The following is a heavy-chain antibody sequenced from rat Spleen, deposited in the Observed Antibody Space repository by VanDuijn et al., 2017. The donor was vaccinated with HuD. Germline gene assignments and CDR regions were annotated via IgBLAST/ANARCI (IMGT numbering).Heavy chain of an antibody. Sequence: EVQLVESGGGLLQPGRSLKLSCVASGFTFNNYWMTWIRQAPGKRLEWVASITSTGGNTFYPDSLKGRFTISRDDAKSTLYLQVSSLRSEDTSTYFFTRDPFDYWGQGVMVTVSS. CDR1: GFTFNNYW. J-gene: IGHJ2*01. CDR3: TRDPFDY. V-gene: IGHV5-31*01. CDR2: ITSTGGNT.